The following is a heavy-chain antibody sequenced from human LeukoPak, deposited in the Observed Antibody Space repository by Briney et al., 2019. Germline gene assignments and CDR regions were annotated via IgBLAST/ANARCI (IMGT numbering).Heavy chain of an antibody. CDR2: IYPGDSDT. CDR1: GYTFTSYW. D-gene: IGHD5-24*01. CDR3: ARQRDGYSFDY. Sequence: GESLKISCKASGYTFTSYWIAWVRQMPGKGLEWMGIIYPGDSDTRYSPSFQGQATISADKSSNTASLQWSSLKASDTAMYYCARQRDGYSFDYWGQGTLVTVSS. J-gene: IGHJ4*02. V-gene: IGHV5-51*01.